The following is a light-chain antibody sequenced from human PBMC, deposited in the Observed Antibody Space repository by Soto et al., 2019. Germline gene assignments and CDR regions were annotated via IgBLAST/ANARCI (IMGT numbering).Light chain of an antibody. V-gene: IGKV3-20*01. Sequence: EIVMTQYPATLSVSPGERATLSCRASQSVSGNLAWYQQKPGQAPRLVIYGASRRATGIPDRFSGSGSGTDFTLTISRLEPEDFAVYYCQQYDSSPLTVGGGTKVDIK. J-gene: IGKJ4*01. CDR1: QSVSGN. CDR3: QQYDSSPLT. CDR2: GAS.